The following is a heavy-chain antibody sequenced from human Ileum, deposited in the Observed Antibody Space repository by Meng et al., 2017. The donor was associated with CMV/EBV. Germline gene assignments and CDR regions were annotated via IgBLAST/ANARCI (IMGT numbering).Heavy chain of an antibody. J-gene: IGHJ4*02. D-gene: IGHD2-15*01. Sequence: LRLSFAASGFTFSSYAMRWVRQAPGKGLGWVSVIYSGGSSTYYADSVKGRFTISRDNSKNTLYLQMNSLRAEDTAVYYCAKDDGGLDWGQGTLVTVSS. CDR1: GFTFSSYA. V-gene: IGHV3-23*03. CDR3: AKDDGGLD. CDR2: IYSGGSST.